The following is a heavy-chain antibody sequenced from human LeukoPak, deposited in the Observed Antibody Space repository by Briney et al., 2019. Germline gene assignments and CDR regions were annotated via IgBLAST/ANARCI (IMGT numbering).Heavy chain of an antibody. V-gene: IGHV3-23*01. CDR2: ISGSGGST. J-gene: IGHJ4*02. Sequence: PGGSLRLSCAASGFTFSSYAMSWVRQAPGKWLEWVSAISGSGGSTYYADSVKGRFTISRDNSKNTLYLQMNSLRAEDTAVYYCAKDAHYSNYVDYFDYWGQGTLVTVSS. CDR1: GFTFSSYA. D-gene: IGHD4-11*01. CDR3: AKDAHYSNYVDYFDY.